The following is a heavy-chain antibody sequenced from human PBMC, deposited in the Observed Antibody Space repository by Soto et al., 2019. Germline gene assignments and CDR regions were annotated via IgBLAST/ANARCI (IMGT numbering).Heavy chain of an antibody. CDR2: IKQDGSEK. D-gene: IGHD6-6*01. J-gene: IGHJ6*02. CDR1: GFTFSSYW. CDR3: AREQYSSSSVRHYYYGMDV. V-gene: IGHV3-7*01. Sequence: RRLSCAASGFTFSSYWMSWVRQAPGKGLEWVANIKQDGSEKYYVDSVKGRFTISRDNAKNSLYLQMNSLRAEDTAVYYCAREQYSSSSVRHYYYGMDVWGQGTTVTVSS.